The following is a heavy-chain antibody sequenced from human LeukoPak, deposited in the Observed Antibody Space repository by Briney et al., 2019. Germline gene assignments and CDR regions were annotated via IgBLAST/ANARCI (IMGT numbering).Heavy chain of an antibody. V-gene: IGHV3-23*01. CDR2: ISGSGGST. D-gene: IGHD1-26*01. J-gene: IGHJ4*02. CDR3: ARDSGDSGSLSYFDY. Sequence: GGSLRLSCAASGFTFSSYAMSWVRQAPGKGLEWVSAISGSGGSTYYADSVKGRFTISRDNSKNTLYLQMNSLRAEDTAVYYCARDSGDSGSLSYFDYWGQGTLVTVSS. CDR1: GFTFSSYA.